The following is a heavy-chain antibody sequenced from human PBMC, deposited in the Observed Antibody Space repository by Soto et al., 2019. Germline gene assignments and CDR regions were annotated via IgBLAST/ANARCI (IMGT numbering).Heavy chain of an antibody. CDR3: ASVFDVLRFSLFDY. D-gene: IGHD3-3*01. J-gene: IGHJ4*02. CDR1: GFTFSDYY. Sequence: GGSLRLSCAASGFTFSDYYMSWIRQAPGKGLEWVSYISSNGSTIYYADSVKGRFTISRDNAKNSLYLQMTSLSAEDTAVYYCASVFDVLRFSLFDYWGQGTLVTVSS. CDR2: ISSNGSTI. V-gene: IGHV3-11*01.